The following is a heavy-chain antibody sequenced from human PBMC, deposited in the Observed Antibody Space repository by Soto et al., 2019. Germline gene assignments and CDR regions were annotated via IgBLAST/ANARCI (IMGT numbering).Heavy chain of an antibody. CDR2: IYSGGST. V-gene: IGHV3-53*01. Sequence: GGSLRLSCASSGFTVSSNYMSWVRQAPGKGLEWVSVIYSGGSTYYADSAKGRFTISRDNSKNTLYLQMNSLRAEDTAVYYCARGGGIVVAAVGDWVDPWGQGTLVTVSA. D-gene: IGHD3-22*01. CDR3: ARGGGIVVAAVGDWVDP. J-gene: IGHJ5*02. CDR1: GFTVSSNY.